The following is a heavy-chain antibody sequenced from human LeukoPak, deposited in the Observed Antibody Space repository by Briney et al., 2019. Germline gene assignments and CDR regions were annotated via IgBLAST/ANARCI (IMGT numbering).Heavy chain of an antibody. J-gene: IGHJ4*02. Sequence: GGSLRLSYAASGFTFTNYWMSWVRQAPGKGLEWVSFIYSDNTHYSDSVKGRFTISRDNSKNTLYLQMNSLRAEDTAVYYCARRAGAYSHPYDYWGQGTLVTVSS. CDR3: ARRAGAYSHPYDY. CDR1: GFTFTNYW. V-gene: IGHV3-53*01. CDR2: IYSDNT. D-gene: IGHD4/OR15-4a*01.